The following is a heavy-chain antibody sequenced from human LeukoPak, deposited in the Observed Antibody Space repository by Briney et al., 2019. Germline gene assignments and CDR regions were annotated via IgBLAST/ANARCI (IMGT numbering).Heavy chain of an antibody. CDR1: GGSISRGSYD. CDR2: IYTSGST. CDR3: ARGLSSYGGMDV. V-gene: IGHV4-61*02. D-gene: IGHD4-17*01. Sequence: SETLSLTCTVSGGSISRGSYDWSWIRQPAGKGLEWIGRIYTSGSTNYNPSLKSRVTISVDTSKNQFSLKLSSVTAADTAVYYCARGLSSYGGMDVWGQGTTVTVSS. J-gene: IGHJ6*02.